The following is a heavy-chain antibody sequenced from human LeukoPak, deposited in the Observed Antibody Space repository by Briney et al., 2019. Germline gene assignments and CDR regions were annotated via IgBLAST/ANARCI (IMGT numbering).Heavy chain of an antibody. CDR3: VKVSDDVFYDSSGCDY. CDR2: ISGSGGST. Sequence: GGSLRLSCAASGFTFSSYAMSWVRQAPGKGLEWVSAISGSGGSTYYADSVKGRFTISRDNSKNTLYLQMNSLRGADTAVYYCVKVSDDVFYDSSGCDYWGQGTLVTVSS. D-gene: IGHD3-22*01. J-gene: IGHJ4*02. CDR1: GFTFSSYA. V-gene: IGHV3-23*01.